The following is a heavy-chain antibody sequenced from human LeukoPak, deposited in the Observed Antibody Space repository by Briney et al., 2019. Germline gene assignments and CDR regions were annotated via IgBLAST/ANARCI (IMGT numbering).Heavy chain of an antibody. CDR3: ATIAAADPFDY. Sequence: SSETLSLTCTVSGYSISSGYYWGWIRQPPGKGLEWIGSIYHSGSTYYNPSLKSRVTISVDTSKNQFSLKLSSVTAADTAVYYCATIAAADPFDYWGQGTLVTVSS. V-gene: IGHV4-38-2*02. D-gene: IGHD6-13*01. CDR2: IYHSGST. J-gene: IGHJ4*02. CDR1: GYSISSGYY.